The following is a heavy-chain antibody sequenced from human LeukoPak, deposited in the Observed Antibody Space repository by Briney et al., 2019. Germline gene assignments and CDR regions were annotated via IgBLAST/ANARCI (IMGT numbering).Heavy chain of an antibody. Sequence: PGGSLRLSCAASGFTVSSNYMSWVRQAPGKGLEWVSVVYSGGSTYYADSVKGRFTISRDNSKNTLYLQTNSLRAEDTAVYYCARDKGLLPTGWFDPWGQGTLVTVSS. V-gene: IGHV3-53*01. CDR1: GFTVSSNY. CDR3: ARDKGLLPTGWFDP. CDR2: VYSGGST. J-gene: IGHJ5*02. D-gene: IGHD2-21*01.